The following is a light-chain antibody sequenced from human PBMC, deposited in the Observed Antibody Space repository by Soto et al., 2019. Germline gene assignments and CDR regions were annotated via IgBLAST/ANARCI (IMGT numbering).Light chain of an antibody. CDR3: LQYNNWWT. CDR1: QSVSSS. V-gene: IGKV3-15*01. CDR2: GAS. Sequence: DMVMTQSPATLSVSPGERATLSCRASQSVSSSLAWYQQKPGRSPRLLIYGASTRAIGIPARFSGSGSGTKFTLTISSLQSEDFAVYYCLQYNNWWTFGQGTKVEIK. J-gene: IGKJ1*01.